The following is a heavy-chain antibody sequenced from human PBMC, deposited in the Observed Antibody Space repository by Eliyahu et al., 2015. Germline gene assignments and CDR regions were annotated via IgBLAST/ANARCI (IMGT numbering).Heavy chain of an antibody. Sequence: QVQLVESGGVVVQPGRSLRLSCAASGFNFRDYDMQWVRQAPGKGLEWVAIISPDGNNQYYTDSVKGRFTISRDNSKNTMFLQMNSPRIEDSAVYYCARTKLGIPIFEYWGQGTPVTVSS. CDR3: ARTKLGIPIFEY. J-gene: IGHJ4*02. CDR1: GFNFRDYD. D-gene: IGHD7-27*01. V-gene: IGHV3-30*03. CDR2: ISPDGNNQ.